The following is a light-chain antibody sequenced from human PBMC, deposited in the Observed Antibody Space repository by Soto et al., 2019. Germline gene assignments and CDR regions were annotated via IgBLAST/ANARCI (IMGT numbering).Light chain of an antibody. CDR1: QRVDSN. Sequence: EIVMLQSPATLSLSPGERATLSCRASQRVDSNLAWYQQKPGQPPRLLIYRASARATGVPARFSGSGSGTDFTLTISRLQSDDFAVYYCQQYKNWPPTYTFGQGNKLEI. CDR3: QQYKNWPPTYT. V-gene: IGKV3-15*01. J-gene: IGKJ2*01. CDR2: RAS.